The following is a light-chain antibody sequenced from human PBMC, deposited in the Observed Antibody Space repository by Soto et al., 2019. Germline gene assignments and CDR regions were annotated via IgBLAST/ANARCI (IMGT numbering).Light chain of an antibody. J-gene: IGKJ1*01. CDR1: QSVSSY. CDR3: QQYDSSPRT. CDR2: DAS. V-gene: IGKV3-11*01. Sequence: EIVFTQSPATPSLSPGEKTTLPRRASQSVSSYLAWYQQKPGQAPRLLIYDASNRAAGIPARFSGSGSGTDFTLTISGLEPEDFAVYYCQQYDSSPRTFGQGTKVDIK.